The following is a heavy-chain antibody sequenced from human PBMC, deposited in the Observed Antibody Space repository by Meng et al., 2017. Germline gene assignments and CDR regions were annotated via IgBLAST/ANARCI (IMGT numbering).Heavy chain of an antibody. CDR2: ISWNSGSI. CDR1: GFTFDDYA. CDR3: AKDATIFGVVIMRGAFDI. J-gene: IGHJ3*02. D-gene: IGHD3-3*01. Sequence: GGSLRPSCAASGFTFDDYAMHWVRQAPGKGLEWVSGISWNSGSIGYADSVKGRFTISRDNAKNSLYLQMNSLRAEDTALYYCAKDATIFGVVIMRGAFDIWGQGTMVTVSS. V-gene: IGHV3-9*01.